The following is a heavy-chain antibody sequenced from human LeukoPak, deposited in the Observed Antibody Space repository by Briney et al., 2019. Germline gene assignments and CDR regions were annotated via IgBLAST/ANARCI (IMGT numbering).Heavy chain of an antibody. V-gene: IGHV1-18*01. CDR1: GYTFNRHG. Sequence: ASVKVSCKSSGYTFNRHGISWVRQAPGQGLEWMGWISCYNGDIHYAQNHRGRFTMTTDASTSTAYMELRSLRSDDTAVYYCARDPSNTSGYNAWFDSWGQGTLVTVSS. D-gene: IGHD3-22*01. CDR3: ARDPSNTSGYNAWFDS. CDR2: ISCYNGDI. J-gene: IGHJ5*02.